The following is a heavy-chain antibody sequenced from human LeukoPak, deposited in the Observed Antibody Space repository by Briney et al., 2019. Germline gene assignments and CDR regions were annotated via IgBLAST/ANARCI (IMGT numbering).Heavy chain of an antibody. V-gene: IGHV3-30*18. CDR2: ISYDGSDK. Sequence: PGGSLRLSCAASGFTFSSYGMHWVRQAPGKGLEWVAVISYDGSDKYYADSVKGRFTISRDNSKNTLYLQMNSLRAEDTAVYYCAKDFWVITMIVVGPRLPDYWGQGTLVTVSS. CDR3: AKDFWVITMIVVGPRLPDY. D-gene: IGHD3-22*01. CDR1: GFTFSSYG. J-gene: IGHJ4*02.